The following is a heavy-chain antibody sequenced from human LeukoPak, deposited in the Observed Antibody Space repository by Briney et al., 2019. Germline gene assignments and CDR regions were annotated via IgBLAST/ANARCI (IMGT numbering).Heavy chain of an antibody. CDR1: GYTLTNYG. V-gene: IGHV1-18*01. CDR3: ARRMKSGSYYPSYYFDC. J-gene: IGHJ4*02. D-gene: IGHD3-10*01. Sequence: ASVKVSCKASGYTLTNYGFSWVRQAPGQGLEWMGWISTYNDNTDYAQKLKGRVTMTTDTSTSTAYMELRSLRSDDTYVYYCARRMKSGSYYPSYYFDCWGQGTLVTVSS. CDR2: ISTYNDNT.